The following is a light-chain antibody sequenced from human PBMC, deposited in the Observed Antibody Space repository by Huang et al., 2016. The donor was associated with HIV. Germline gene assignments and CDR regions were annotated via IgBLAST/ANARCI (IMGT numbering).Light chain of an antibody. V-gene: IGKV3-15*01. CDR2: DAS. J-gene: IGKJ2*01. CDR1: QSVSTR. CDR3: QQYNNWPFT. Sequence: EIVMTQSPATLSVSPGERATLSCRPSQSVSTRLAWYQQRRGQPPRLLIADASTRATGIPARFSGSGSETEFTLTVSSLQSEDFAVYYCQQYNNWPFTFGQGTNLEIK.